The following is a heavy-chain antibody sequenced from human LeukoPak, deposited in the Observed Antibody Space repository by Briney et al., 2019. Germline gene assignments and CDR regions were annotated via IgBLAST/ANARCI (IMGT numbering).Heavy chain of an antibody. CDR1: GYTFTGYY. V-gene: IGHV1-8*02. J-gene: IGHJ3*02. D-gene: IGHD7-27*01. Sequence: ASVKVSCKASGYTFTGYYMHWVRQAPGQGLEWMGWMNPNSGDTAYAHKFQGRITMTRSTSITTAYMELSSLRSEDTAVYYCATRRRAGAAPSAFDIWGQGTMVTVSS. CDR3: ATRRRAGAAPSAFDI. CDR2: MNPNSGDT.